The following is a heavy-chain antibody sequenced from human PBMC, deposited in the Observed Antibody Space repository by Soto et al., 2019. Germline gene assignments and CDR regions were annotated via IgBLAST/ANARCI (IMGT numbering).Heavy chain of an antibody. V-gene: IGHV1-2*02. Sequence: ASVKVSCKASGYTFTGNYLHWVRQAPGQGLEWMGSINSNSGVTDYAQKFQGRVTMTRDTSISTAYMELSRLTSDDTVVYYCGRESVVRRTHHFDYWGQGTPVTVSS. J-gene: IGHJ4*02. CDR3: GRESVVRRTHHFDY. CDR2: INSNSGVT. CDR1: GYTFTGNY. D-gene: IGHD2-15*01.